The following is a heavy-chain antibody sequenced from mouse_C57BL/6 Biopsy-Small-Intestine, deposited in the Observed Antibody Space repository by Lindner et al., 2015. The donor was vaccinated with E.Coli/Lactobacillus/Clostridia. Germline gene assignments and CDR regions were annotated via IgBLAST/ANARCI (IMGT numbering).Heavy chain of an antibody. V-gene: IGHV1-82*01. CDR2: IYPGDGDT. J-gene: IGHJ1*03. CDR3: ARSYYSNWHFDV. CDR1: GYAFSSSW. Sequence: VQLQESGPELVKPGASVKISCKASGYAFSSSWMNWVKQRPGKGLEWIGRIYPGDGDTKYNGKFKGKATLTADKSSRTAYMQLSSLTSEDSAVYFCARSYYSNWHFDVWGTGTTVTVSS. D-gene: IGHD2-5*01.